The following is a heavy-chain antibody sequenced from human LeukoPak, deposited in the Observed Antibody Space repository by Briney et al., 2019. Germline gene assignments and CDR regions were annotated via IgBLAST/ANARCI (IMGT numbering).Heavy chain of an antibody. CDR2: IYYSGST. CDR3: ARVKFQWELLPTPSKTPLDY. D-gene: IGHD1-26*01. V-gene: IGHV4-59*01. CDR1: GGSISSYY. Sequence: SETLSLTCTVSGGSISSYYWSWIRQPPGKGLEWIGYIYYSGSTNYNPSLKSRVTISVDTSKDHFSLKLSSVTAADTAVYYCARVKFQWELLPTPSKTPLDYWGQGTLVTVSS. J-gene: IGHJ4*02.